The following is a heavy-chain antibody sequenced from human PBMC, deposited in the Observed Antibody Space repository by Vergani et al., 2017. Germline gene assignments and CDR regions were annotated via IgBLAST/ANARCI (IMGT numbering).Heavy chain of an antibody. CDR3: ARGGGDYYDSSGYYGDAFDI. J-gene: IGHJ3*02. V-gene: IGHV4-59*01. D-gene: IGHD3-22*01. CDR2: IYYSGST. Sequence: QVQLQESGPGLVKPSETLSLTCTVSGGSISSYYWGWIRQPPGKGLEWIGYIYYSGSTNYNPSLKSRVTISVDTSKNQFSLKLSSVTAADTAVYYCARGGGDYYDSSGYYGDAFDIWGQGTMVTVSS. CDR1: GGSISSYY.